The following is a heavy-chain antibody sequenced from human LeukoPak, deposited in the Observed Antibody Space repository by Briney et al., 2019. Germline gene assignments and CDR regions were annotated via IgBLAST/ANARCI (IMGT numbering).Heavy chain of an antibody. CDR2: IYHSGST. V-gene: IGHV4-4*02. J-gene: IGHJ3*02. Sequence: SGTLSLTCAVCGGSTSSSNWWSWVRQPPGNGLEWIGEIYHSGSTNYNPPVKSRVTISVDKSKNQFSLKLSSVTAADTAVYYCARIPREGNAFDIWGQGTMVTVSS. CDR1: GGSTSSSNW. CDR3: ARIPREGNAFDI. D-gene: IGHD3-10*01.